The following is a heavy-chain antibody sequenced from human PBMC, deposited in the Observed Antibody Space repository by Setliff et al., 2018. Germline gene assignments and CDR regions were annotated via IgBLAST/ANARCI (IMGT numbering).Heavy chain of an antibody. CDR1: GGIIYDHW. V-gene: IGHV4-4*07. D-gene: IGHD3-3*01. J-gene: IGHJ4*02. CDR3: ARERQGGFLEWAPFDS. CDR2: VYSDGST. Sequence: SETLSLTCSVSGGIIYDHWWTWIRQPPGAGLEWIGRVYSDGSTDFNSSFTSRVTISVDKANNQFFLKLTSLTAADTALYFCARERQGGFLEWAPFDSWGQGVLVTVS.